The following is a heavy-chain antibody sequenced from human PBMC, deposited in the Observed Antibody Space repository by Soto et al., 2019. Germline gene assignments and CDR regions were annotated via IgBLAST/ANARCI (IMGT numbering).Heavy chain of an antibody. Sequence: GGSLRLSCTASGFTFNNNWMHWVRQAPGKGLVWVARIDSYSTTTNYADSVKGRFTISRDNAKNTVFLHLNSLTDEDTAVYYCARGGAMGVDYWGQGTLVTVSS. D-gene: IGHD1-26*01. CDR2: IDSYSTTT. V-gene: IGHV3-74*01. J-gene: IGHJ4*02. CDR1: GFTFNNNW. CDR3: ARGGAMGVDY.